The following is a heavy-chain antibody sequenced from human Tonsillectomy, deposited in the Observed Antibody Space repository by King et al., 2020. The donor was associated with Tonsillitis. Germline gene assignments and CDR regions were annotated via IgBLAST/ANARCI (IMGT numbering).Heavy chain of an antibody. CDR2: ISSSSSTI. D-gene: IGHD6-19*01. J-gene: IGHJ4*02. CDR3: ASPAVAGTPTLDY. CDR1: GFTFSSYS. Sequence: VQLVESGGGLVQPGGSLRLSCAASGFTFSSYSMNWVRQAPGKGLEWVSYISSSSSTIYCADSVKGRFTISRDNAKNSLYLQMNSLRDEDTAVYYCASPAVAGTPTLDYWGQGTLVTVSS. V-gene: IGHV3-48*02.